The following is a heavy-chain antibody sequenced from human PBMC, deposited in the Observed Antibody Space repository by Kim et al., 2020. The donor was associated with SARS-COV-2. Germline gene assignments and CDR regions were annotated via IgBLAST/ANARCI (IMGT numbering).Heavy chain of an antibody. CDR2: ISAYNGNT. Sequence: ASVKVSCKASGYTFTSYGISWVRQAPGQGLEWMGWISAYNGNTNYAQKLQGRVTMTTDTSTSTAYMELRSLRSDDTAVYYCARVFPRVKAIYYYYYGMDVWGQGTTVTVSS. V-gene: IGHV1-18*04. CDR1: GYTFTSYG. J-gene: IGHJ6*02. CDR3: ARVFPRVKAIYYYYYGMDV.